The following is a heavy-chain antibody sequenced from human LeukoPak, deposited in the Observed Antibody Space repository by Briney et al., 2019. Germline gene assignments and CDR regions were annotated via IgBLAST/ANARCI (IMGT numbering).Heavy chain of an antibody. Sequence: SETLSLTCAVSRGIPRYYWLWIRQAPGKGLEWVGYIYNTGTTSYNPSLKSRATMSVDTSKSQFSLKLSSVTAADTAIYYCAGGGYCGVSSCFAPLIDWWGQGSPVTVSS. D-gene: IGHD2-15*01. CDR3: AGGGYCGVSSCFAPLIDW. CDR2: IYNTGTT. V-gene: IGHV4-59*01. J-gene: IGHJ4*02. CDR1: RGIPRYY.